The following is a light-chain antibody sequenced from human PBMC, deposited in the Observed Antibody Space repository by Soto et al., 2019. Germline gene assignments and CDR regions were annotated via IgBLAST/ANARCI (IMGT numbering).Light chain of an antibody. CDR3: SSYTSSSTLEWV. CDR2: EVS. Sequence: QSALTQPASVSGSPGQSSTISCTGTSSDVGGYNYVSWNQQHPGKAPKLMIYEVSNRPSGVSNRFSGSTSGNTASLTISGLQAEDEADYYCSSYTSSSTLEWVFGGGTKLTVL. J-gene: IGLJ3*02. CDR1: SSDVGGYNY. V-gene: IGLV2-14*01.